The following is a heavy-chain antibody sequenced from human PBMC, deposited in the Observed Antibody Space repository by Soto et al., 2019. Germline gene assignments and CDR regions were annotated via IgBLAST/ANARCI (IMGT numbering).Heavy chain of an antibody. CDR2: INHSGST. J-gene: IGHJ6*02. D-gene: IGHD4-4*01. V-gene: IGHV4-34*01. CDR3: ARWAVTTTYYYYGMDV. Sequence: QVQLQQWGAGLLKPSETLSLTCAVYGGSFSGYYWSWIRQPPGKGLEWIGEINHSGSTNYNPSLKSRVTISVDTAKNQFSLRLSSVTAADTAVYYCARWAVTTTYYYYGMDVWGQGTTVTVSS. CDR1: GGSFSGYY.